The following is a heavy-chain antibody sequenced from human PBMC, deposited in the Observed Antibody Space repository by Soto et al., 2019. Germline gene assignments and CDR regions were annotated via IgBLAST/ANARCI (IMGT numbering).Heavy chain of an antibody. D-gene: IGHD6-13*01. CDR3: ARYRREAVAGYTLDN. J-gene: IGHJ4*02. Sequence: PSETLSLTCTVSGGSISSNYCTFIRQPPGKGLEWIGYVYNSGSTNYNPSLKSRVTISEDTSKSQFSLKVNSMTAADTAVYYCARYRREAVAGYTLDNWGQGILVTVS. V-gene: IGHV4-59*01. CDR2: VYNSGST. CDR1: GGSISSNY.